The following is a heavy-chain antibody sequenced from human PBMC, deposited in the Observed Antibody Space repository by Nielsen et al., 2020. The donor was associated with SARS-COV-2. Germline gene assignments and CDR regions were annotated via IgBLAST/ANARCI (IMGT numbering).Heavy chain of an antibody. D-gene: IGHD1-26*01. V-gene: IGHV3-9*01. J-gene: IGHJ3*02. CDR1: GFTFDDYA. CDR2: ISWNSGSI. CDR3: AKLKGATTPPI. Sequence: GGSLRLSCAASGFTFDDYAMHWVRQAPGKGLEWVSGISWNSGSIGYADSVKGRFTISRDNVKNSLYLQMNSLRAEDTALYYCAKLKGATTPPIWGQGTMVTVSS.